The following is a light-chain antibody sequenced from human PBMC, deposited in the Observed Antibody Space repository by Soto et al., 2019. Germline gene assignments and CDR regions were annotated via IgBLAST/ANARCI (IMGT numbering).Light chain of an antibody. J-gene: IGKJ1*01. CDR2: GAS. Sequence: DIVLTQSPGTLSLSPGERATLSCRASQSVSSNYLAWYQQKPGQAPRLLIYGASTRATGVPDRFSGSGSGTDFTLTISRLEPEDFAVYHCQQYGSLSWTFGQGTEVDIK. V-gene: IGKV3-20*01. CDR3: QQYGSLSWT. CDR1: QSVSSNY.